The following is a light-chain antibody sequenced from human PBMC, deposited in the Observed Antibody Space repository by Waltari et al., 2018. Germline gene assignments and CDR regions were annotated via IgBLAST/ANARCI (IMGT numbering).Light chain of an antibody. CDR3: CSFASSRTWV. CDR1: TSYVDNYNL. V-gene: IGLV2-23*01. CDR2: ENS. Sequence: QTALTQPASVSGSPGQSITISCTGTTSYVDNYNLTSWYQQVPGRAPKLIIYENSRRPSDIAHRFSGSQAGNTASLTISGLQGEDGADYYCCSFASSRTWVFGGGTKLTVL. J-gene: IGLJ3*02.